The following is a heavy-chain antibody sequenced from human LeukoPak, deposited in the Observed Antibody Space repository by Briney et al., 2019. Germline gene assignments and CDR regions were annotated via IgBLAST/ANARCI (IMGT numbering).Heavy chain of an antibody. D-gene: IGHD3-22*01. J-gene: IGHJ4*02. Sequence: SVKVSCKASGGTFSSYAIRWVRQAPGQGLEWMGRIIPILGIANYAQKFQGRVTITADKSTSTAYMELSSLRPEDTAVYYCARVKGDYYDSSGYLDYWGQGTLVTVSS. CDR3: ARVKGDYYDSSGYLDY. CDR2: IIPILGIA. CDR1: GGTFSSYA. V-gene: IGHV1-69*04.